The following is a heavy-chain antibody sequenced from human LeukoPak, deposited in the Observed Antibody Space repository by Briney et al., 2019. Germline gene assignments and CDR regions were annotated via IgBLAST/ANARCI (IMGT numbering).Heavy chain of an antibody. V-gene: IGHV3-30-3*01. Sequence: PGGSLRLSCAASGFTFSSYAMHWVRQAPGKGLEWVAVISYDGGNKYYADSVKGRFTISRDNSKNTLYLQMNSLRAEDTAVYYCARDRTTSIAAAGLFFDYWGQGTLVTVSS. CDR1: GFTFSSYA. J-gene: IGHJ4*02. D-gene: IGHD6-13*01. CDR2: ISYDGGNK. CDR3: ARDRTTSIAAAGLFFDY.